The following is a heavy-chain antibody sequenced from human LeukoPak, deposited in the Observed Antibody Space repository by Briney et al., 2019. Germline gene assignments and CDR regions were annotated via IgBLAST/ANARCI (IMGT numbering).Heavy chain of an antibody. CDR1: GFTFSSYA. V-gene: IGHV4-34*01. D-gene: IGHD3-16*02. CDR3: ARGRYDEAGYYFDY. Sequence: GSLRLSCAASGFTFSSYAMSWVRQPPGKGLEWIGEINHSGSTNYNPSLKSRVTISVDTSKNQFSLKLSSVTAADTAVYYCARGRYDEAGYYFDYWGQGTLVTVSS. CDR2: INHSGST. J-gene: IGHJ4*02.